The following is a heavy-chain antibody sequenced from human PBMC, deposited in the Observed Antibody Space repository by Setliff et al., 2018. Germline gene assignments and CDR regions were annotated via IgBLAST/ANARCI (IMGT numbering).Heavy chain of an antibody. CDR3: ARLGAPASHDAFDI. D-gene: IGHD6-25*01. CDR1: GYRFTTYW. CDR2: VFSGDSDT. V-gene: IGHV5-51*01. J-gene: IGHJ3*02. Sequence: LKISCKGSGYRFTTYWIGWLRQMPGKGLEWLGIVFSGDSDTGYSPSFQGQVTMSADKSINTAYLQWSSLKASDTAMYYCARLGAPASHDAFDIWGQGTMVTVSS.